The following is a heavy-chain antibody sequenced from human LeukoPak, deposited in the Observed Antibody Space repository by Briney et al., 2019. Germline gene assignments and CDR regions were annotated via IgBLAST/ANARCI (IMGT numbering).Heavy chain of an antibody. V-gene: IGHV3-20*04. CDR3: ARGRIAVAGTDRYYFDY. D-gene: IGHD6-19*01. J-gene: IGHJ4*02. CDR2: INWNGGST. CDR1: GFTFDDYG. Sequence: GGSLRLSCAASGFTFDDYGMSWVRQAPGKGLEWVSRINWNGGSTGYADSVKGRFTISRDNAKNSLYLQMNSLRAEDTALYYCARGRIAVAGTDRYYFDYWGQGTLVTVSS.